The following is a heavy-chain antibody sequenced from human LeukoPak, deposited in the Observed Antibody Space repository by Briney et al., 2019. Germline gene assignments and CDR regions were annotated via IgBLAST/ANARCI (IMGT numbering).Heavy chain of an antibody. CDR2: IYPGDSDT. V-gene: IGHV5-51*01. CDR1: GYSFAIYW. J-gene: IGHJ4*02. D-gene: IGHD5-24*01. Sequence: GESLKISCKGSGYSFAIYWIGWVRQMPGKGLEWMGIIYPGDSDTRYSPSFQGQVTISAEKSIGIAYLQWSSLKASDTAMYYCARREMATQTPFEYWGQGTLVTVSS. CDR3: ARREMATQTPFEY.